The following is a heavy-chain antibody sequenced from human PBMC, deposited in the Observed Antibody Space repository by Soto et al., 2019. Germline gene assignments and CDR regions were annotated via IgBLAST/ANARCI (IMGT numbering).Heavy chain of an antibody. V-gene: IGHV1-18*01. D-gene: IGHD3-3*01. J-gene: IGHJ5*02. CDR2: ISAYNGNT. CDR1: GYTFTSYG. Sequence: ASVKVSCKASGYTFTSYGISWVRQAPGQGLEWMGWISAYNGNTNYAQKFQGRVTMTTDTSTSTAYMELSSLRSDDTAVYYCASTFLEWFTAPENLFVTWGQGPLVTVSS. CDR3: ASTFLEWFTAPENLFVT.